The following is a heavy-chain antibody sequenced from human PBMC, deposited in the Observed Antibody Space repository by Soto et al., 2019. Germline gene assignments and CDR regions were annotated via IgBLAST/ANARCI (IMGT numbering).Heavy chain of an antibody. V-gene: IGHV4-61*01. CDR2: IYYSGST. CDR3: ARDEYSSSWEVDYYYGMDV. J-gene: IGHJ6*02. Sequence: PSETLSLTCTVSGGSVSSGSYYWSWIRQPPGKGLEWIGYIYYSGSTNYNPSLKSRVTISVDTSKNQFSLKLSSVTAADTAVYYCARDEYSSSWEVDYYYGMDVWGQGTTVTVS. D-gene: IGHD6-6*01. CDR1: GGSVSSGSYY.